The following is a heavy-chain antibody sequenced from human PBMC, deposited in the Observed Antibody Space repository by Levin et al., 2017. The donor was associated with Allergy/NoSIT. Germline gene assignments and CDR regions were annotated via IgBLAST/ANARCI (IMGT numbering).Heavy chain of an antibody. D-gene: IGHD3-9*01. V-gene: IGHV4-59*01. CDR1: GGSISSYY. CDR3: ASEHREYYDILTGDYYYYMDV. J-gene: IGHJ6*03. Sequence: SETLSLTCTVSGGSISSYYWSWIRQPPGKGLEWIGYIYYSGSTNYNPSLKSRVTISVDTSKNQFSLKLSSVTAADTAVYYCASEHREYYDILTGDYYYYMDVWGKGTTVTVSS. CDR2: IYYSGST.